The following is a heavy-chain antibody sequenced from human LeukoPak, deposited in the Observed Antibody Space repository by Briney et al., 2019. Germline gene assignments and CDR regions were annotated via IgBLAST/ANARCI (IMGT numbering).Heavy chain of an antibody. CDR3: TKDMATIRAFDF. V-gene: IGHV3-23*01. CDR1: GFTFSTYA. J-gene: IGHJ3*01. Sequence: GGSLRLSCAASGFTFSTYAMSWVREAPGKGLEWGSVISGRGSSTYYTESVKGRFTISRDNSKNTLYLQMNSLRAEDAAVYYCTKDMATIRAFDFWGQGTMVTVSS. CDR2: ISGRGSST. D-gene: IGHD5-24*01.